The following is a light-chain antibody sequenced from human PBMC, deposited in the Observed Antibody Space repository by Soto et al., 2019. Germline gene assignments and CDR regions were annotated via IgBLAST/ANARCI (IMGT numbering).Light chain of an antibody. CDR3: LQDYNYPRT. CDR2: AAS. Sequence: DIQMTQSPSSVSASVGDRVTITCRASQGISSWLAWYQQKPGKAPNLLIYAASSLHSGVPSRFSGSGSGTDFTLTISSLQPEDFATYYCLQDYNYPRTFGQGTKLEIK. V-gene: IGKV1-12*01. J-gene: IGKJ2*01. CDR1: QGISSW.